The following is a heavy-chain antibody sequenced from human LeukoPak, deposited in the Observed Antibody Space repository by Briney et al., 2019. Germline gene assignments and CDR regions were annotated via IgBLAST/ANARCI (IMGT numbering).Heavy chain of an antibody. CDR3: AKRWDSSGWYGNFDY. Sequence: GRSLRLSCAASAFTFSNYAMYWVRQAPGKGLEWVAIIWYDGSNIYYADSVKGRFTISRDNSKNTLYLQMNSLRAEDTAVYYCAKRWDSSGWYGNFDYWGQGTLVTVSS. CDR2: IWYDGSNI. CDR1: AFTFSNYA. J-gene: IGHJ4*02. D-gene: IGHD6-19*01. V-gene: IGHV3-33*06.